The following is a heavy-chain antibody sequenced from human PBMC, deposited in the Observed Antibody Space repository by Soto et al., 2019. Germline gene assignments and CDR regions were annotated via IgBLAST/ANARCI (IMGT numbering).Heavy chain of an antibody. CDR2: INPSGGST. Sequence: ASVKVSCKASGCTFTSYYMHWVRQAPGQGLEWMGIINPSGGSTSYAQKFQGRVTMTRDTSTSTVYMELSSLRSEDTAVYYCARGESTTVTTSAFDIWGQGTMVTVSS. V-gene: IGHV1-46*01. CDR1: GCTFTSYY. CDR3: ARGESTTVTTSAFDI. D-gene: IGHD4-4*01. J-gene: IGHJ3*02.